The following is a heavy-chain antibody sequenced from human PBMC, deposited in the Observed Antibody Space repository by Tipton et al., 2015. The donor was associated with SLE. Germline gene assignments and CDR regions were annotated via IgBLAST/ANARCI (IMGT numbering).Heavy chain of an antibody. J-gene: IGHJ4*02. Sequence: QLVQSGAEVKKPGASVKVSCKASGYTFTSYYMHWVRQAPGQGLEWMGIINPSGGSTSYAQKFQGRVTMTRDTSTSAVYMELSSLRSEDTAVYYCARWPTGDFHAFDYRGQVPLVAVS. D-gene: IGHD7-27*01. V-gene: IGHV1-46*01. CDR1: GYTFTSYY. CDR3: ARWPTGDFHAFDY. CDR2: INPSGGST.